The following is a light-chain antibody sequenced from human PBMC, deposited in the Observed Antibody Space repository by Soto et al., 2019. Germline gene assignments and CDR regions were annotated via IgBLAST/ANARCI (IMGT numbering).Light chain of an antibody. V-gene: IGLV2-8*01. CDR3: TAYVGNDIWV. J-gene: IGLJ3*02. Sequence: QSALTQPPSASGSPGQSVTISCTGTSSDVGAYNYVSWYQQYPGKAPKLMIYEVTKRPSGVPDRVSGSKSGNTASLTGSGLQAEDEAEYYCTAYVGNDIWVFGGGTQLTVL. CDR1: SSDVGAYNY. CDR2: EVT.